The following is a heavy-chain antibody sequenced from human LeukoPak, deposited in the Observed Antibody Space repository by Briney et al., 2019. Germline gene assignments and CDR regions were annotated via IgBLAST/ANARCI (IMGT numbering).Heavy chain of an antibody. CDR3: ARVGCSGGSCGMAYYFDY. D-gene: IGHD2-15*01. CDR1: GSALSSYY. V-gene: IGHV1-2*02. J-gene: IGHJ4*02. CDR2: INPNSGGT. Sequence: EASVKVSCKASGSALSSYYMHWVRQAPGQGLEWMGWINPNSGGTNYAQKFQGRVTMTRDTSISTAYMELSRLRSDDTAVYYCARVGCSGGSCGMAYYFDYWGQGTLVTVSS.